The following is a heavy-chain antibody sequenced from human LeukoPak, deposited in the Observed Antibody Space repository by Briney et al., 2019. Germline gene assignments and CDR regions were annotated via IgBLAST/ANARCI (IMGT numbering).Heavy chain of an antibody. V-gene: IGHV1-69*05. CDR2: IIPIFGTA. J-gene: IGHJ6*03. Sequence: SVKVSCKASGGTFSSYVISWVRQAPGQGLEWMGGIIPIFGTANYAQKFQGRVTITTDESTSTAYMELSSLRSEDTAVYYCARVENYYYYMDVWGKGTTVTVSS. CDR1: GGTFSSYV. CDR3: ARVENYYYYMDV.